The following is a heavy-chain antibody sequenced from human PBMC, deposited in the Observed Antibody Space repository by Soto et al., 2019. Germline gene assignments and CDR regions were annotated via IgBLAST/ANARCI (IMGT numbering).Heavy chain of an antibody. CDR1: GYTFTSYG. D-gene: IGHD3-3*01. Sequence: GASVKVSCKASGYTFTSYGISWVRQAPGQGLEWMGWISAYNGNTNYAQKLQGRVTMTTDTSTSTAYMELRSLRSDDTAVYYCARNYDFWSGPSDGMDVWGQGTTVTVSS. CDR2: ISAYNGNT. CDR3: ARNYDFWSGPSDGMDV. J-gene: IGHJ6*02. V-gene: IGHV1-18*01.